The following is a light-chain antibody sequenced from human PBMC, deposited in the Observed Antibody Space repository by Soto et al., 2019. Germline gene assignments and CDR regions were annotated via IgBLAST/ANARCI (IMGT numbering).Light chain of an antibody. V-gene: IGKV3-20*01. CDR2: GAS. CDR3: QQYGSTPLT. CDR1: XXVXTY. J-gene: IGKJ4*01. Sequence: ESVLTQSPGTLSLSPGERATLSCRASXXVXTYLAWYQQKPGQAPRLLIYGASSRATGIPDRFSGSGSGTDFTLTISRLEPEDVAVYYCQQYGSTPLTFGGGTKVEIK.